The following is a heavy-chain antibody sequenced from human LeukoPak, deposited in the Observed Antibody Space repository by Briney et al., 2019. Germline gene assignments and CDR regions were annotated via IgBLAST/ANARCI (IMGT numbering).Heavy chain of an antibody. CDR2: IKQDGSEK. D-gene: IGHD2-15*01. Sequence: PGGSLRLSCAASGFTFSSYWMSWVRQAPGKGLEWVANIKQDGSEKYYVDSVKGRFTISRDNAKNSLYLQMNSLRAEDTAVYYCAREYSVMVVAAHYGMDVWGQGTTVTVSS. CDR3: AREYSVMVVAAHYGMDV. J-gene: IGHJ6*02. V-gene: IGHV3-7*01. CDR1: GFTFSSYW.